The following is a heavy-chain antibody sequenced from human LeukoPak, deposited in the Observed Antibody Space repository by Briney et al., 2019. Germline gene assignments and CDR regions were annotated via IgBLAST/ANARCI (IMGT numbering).Heavy chain of an antibody. D-gene: IGHD7-27*01. J-gene: IGHJ4*02. V-gene: IGHV4-38-2*02. Sequence: SETLSLTCTVSGYSISSGYYWGWIRQPPGKGLEWIGNIYRSGSTYSNPSLKSRVTISLDTSKNQFSLKVSSLTAADTAVYYCARAGEQYYFDYWGQGTLVTVSS. CDR1: GYSISSGYY. CDR3: ARAGEQYYFDY. CDR2: IYRSGST.